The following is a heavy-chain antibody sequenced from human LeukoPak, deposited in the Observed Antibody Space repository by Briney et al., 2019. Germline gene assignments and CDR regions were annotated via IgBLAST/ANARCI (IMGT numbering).Heavy chain of an antibody. J-gene: IGHJ4*02. CDR2: IKRKGDDGTI. Sequence: PGGSLTLSCAASGFTFSNAWMSWVSQAPGRGLEWVGRIKRKGDDGTIDYAAPVKGRLSISRDDSKNTLYLQMNSLKSEDAAVYYCTAGTGRSDFDYWGQGTLVTVSS. CDR3: TAGTGRSDFDY. CDR1: GFTFSNAW. D-gene: IGHD3/OR15-3a*01. V-gene: IGHV3-15*01.